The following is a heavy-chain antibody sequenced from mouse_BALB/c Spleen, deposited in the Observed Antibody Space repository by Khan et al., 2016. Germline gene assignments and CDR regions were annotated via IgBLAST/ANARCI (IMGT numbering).Heavy chain of an antibody. CDR2: INYSGNT. J-gene: IGHJ4*01. CDR1: GYSITSDYA. D-gene: IGHD2-14*01. V-gene: IGHV3-2*02. CDR3: ARWVRNTLDY. Sequence: EVQLQESGPGLVKPSQSLSLTCTVTGYSITSDYAWNWIRQFPGNKLEWMGYINYSGNTRYNPSFKSRIYITRDTSKNQFFLQLNSVTTEDTGTYYYARWVRNTLDYWGQGASVTVSS.